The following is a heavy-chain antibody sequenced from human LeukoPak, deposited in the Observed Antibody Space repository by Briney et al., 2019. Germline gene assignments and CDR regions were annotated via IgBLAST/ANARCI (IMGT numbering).Heavy chain of an antibody. CDR1: GFTVSSNY. CDR2: IYSGGST. J-gene: IGHJ6*03. CDR3: ARDVPAAMTNYYYYYMDA. D-gene: IGHD2-2*01. Sequence: GGSLRLSCAASGFTVSSNYMSWVRQAPGKGLEWVSVIYSGGSTYYADSVKGRFTISRDNSKNTLYLQMNSLRAEDTAVYYCARDVPAAMTNYYYYYMDAWGKGTTVTISS. V-gene: IGHV3-66*01.